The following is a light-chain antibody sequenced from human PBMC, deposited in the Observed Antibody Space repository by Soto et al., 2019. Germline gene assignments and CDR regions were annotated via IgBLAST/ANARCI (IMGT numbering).Light chain of an antibody. CDR1: QSVGSA. V-gene: IGKV3-15*01. CDR2: AAS. CDR3: QQSYSTLLLT. Sequence: EIVMTQSPATLSVSPGETATLSCRASQSVGSAVAWYQHKPGQAPRLLIVAASMRATGVPGRFSGSGSGTDFTLTISSLQPEDFATYYCQQSYSTLLLTFGGGTKVEIK. J-gene: IGKJ4*01.